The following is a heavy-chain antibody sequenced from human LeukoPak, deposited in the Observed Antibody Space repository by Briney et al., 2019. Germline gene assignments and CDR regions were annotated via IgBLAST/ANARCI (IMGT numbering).Heavy chain of an antibody. D-gene: IGHD1-26*01. CDR3: ARLVGDADGVPDYYGMDV. CDR2: IVPILGIA. V-gene: IGHV1-69*04. CDR1: GGTFSSYA. Sequence: GASVKVSCKASGGTFSSYAISWVRQAPGQGLEWMGRIVPILGIANYAQKLQGRVTITADKSTSTAYMELSSLRSEDTAMYYCARLVGDADGVPDYYGMDVWGRGTTVTVSS. J-gene: IGHJ6*02.